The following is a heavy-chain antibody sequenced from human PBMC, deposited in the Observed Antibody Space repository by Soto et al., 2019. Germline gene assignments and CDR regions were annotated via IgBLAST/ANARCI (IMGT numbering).Heavy chain of an antibody. CDR1: GGIFISYA. J-gene: IGHJ6*01. V-gene: IGHV1-69*13. CDR2: IIPLFGKA. Sequence: SVKVSCKASGGIFISYAITWVRQAPGQGLEWMGGIIPLFGKAQYAQTLQGRVTISADGVTTTVYMEVSNLRSEDTAVYYCARPSDPVSQYYHHYGMDVWGQGTTVTVSS. CDR3: ARPSDPVSQYYHHYGMDV.